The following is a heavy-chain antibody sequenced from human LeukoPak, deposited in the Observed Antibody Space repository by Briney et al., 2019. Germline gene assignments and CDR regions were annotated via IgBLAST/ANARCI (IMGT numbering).Heavy chain of an antibody. Sequence: SENLSLTCAVYGGSFSGYYWSWIRQPPGKGLEWIGEINHSGSTNYNPSLKSRVTISVDTSKNQFSLKLSSVTAADTAVYYCARDAASSGSYYIYWGQGTLVTVSS. J-gene: IGHJ4*02. CDR3: ARDAASSGSYYIY. V-gene: IGHV4-34*01. D-gene: IGHD3-10*01. CDR1: GGSFSGYY. CDR2: INHSGST.